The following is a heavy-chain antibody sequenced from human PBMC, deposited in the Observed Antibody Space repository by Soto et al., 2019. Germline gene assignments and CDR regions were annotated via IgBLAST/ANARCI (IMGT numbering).Heavy chain of an antibody. CDR3: ARTTSSIAARYIDY. CDR2: ISSSGSTI. Sequence: GGPLRLSCAASGFTFIRYEMNWVRQAPGKGLEWVSYISSSGSTIYYADSVKGRFTISRDNAKNSLYLQMNSLRAEDTAVYYCARTTSSIAARYIDYWGQGTLVTVSS. CDR1: GFTFIRYE. V-gene: IGHV3-48*03. D-gene: IGHD6-6*01. J-gene: IGHJ4*02.